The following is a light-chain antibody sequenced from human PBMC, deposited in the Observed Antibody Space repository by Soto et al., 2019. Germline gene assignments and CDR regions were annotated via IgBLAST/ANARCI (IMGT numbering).Light chain of an antibody. V-gene: IGLV1-44*01. Sequence: QSVLTQPPSLSGTPGQSVTISCSGSSSNIEGNTVHWYQHLPGTAPKLLIYIDHNRPSGIPDRFSGSKSGTSASLAISGLQSEDEADYYCATWDDDLSAAVFGGGTQLTGL. CDR1: SSNIEGNT. CDR2: IDH. J-gene: IGLJ7*01. CDR3: ATWDDDLSAAV.